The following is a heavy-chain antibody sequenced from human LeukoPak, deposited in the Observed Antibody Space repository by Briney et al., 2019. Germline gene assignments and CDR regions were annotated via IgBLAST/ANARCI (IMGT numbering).Heavy chain of an antibody. V-gene: IGHV4-39*01. J-gene: IGHJ4*02. CDR3: ARHDEGSTDSGTYYSSFDY. D-gene: IGHD3-10*01. Sequence: PSETLSLTCAVYGGSFSGYYWGWIRQPPGKGLEWIGSVFYSGSASYNPSLKSRVTISVDMSKNQFSLKLRSVTAADTAVYYCARHDEGSTDSGTYYSSFDYWGQGTLVTVSS. CDR2: VFYSGSA. CDR1: GGSFSGYY.